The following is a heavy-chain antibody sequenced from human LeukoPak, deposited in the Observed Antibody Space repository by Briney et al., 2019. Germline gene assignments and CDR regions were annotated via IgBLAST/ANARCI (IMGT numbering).Heavy chain of an antibody. J-gene: IGHJ4*02. Sequence: GGSLRLSCAASGFTFSNYAMSWVRQAPGKGLEWVSAISGSGGSTYYADSVKGRFTISRDNSKNTLYLQMNSLRAEDTAVYYCAKDLTPYDFWSGYYFDYWGQGTLVTVSS. CDR1: GFTFSNYA. CDR2: ISGSGGST. V-gene: IGHV3-23*01. D-gene: IGHD3-3*01. CDR3: AKDLTPYDFWSGYYFDY.